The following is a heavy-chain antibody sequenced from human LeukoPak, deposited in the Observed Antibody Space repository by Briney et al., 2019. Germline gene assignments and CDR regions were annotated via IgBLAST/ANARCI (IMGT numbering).Heavy chain of an antibody. J-gene: IGHJ6*02. CDR2: ISSDGNNK. CDR3: ARLPAYCGGDCYIYYYYYYGMDV. D-gene: IGHD2-21*02. V-gene: IGHV3-30-3*01. CDR1: GFTFSTYA. Sequence: GGSLRLSCAASGFTFSTYAIHWVRQAPGKGLEWVAVISSDGNNKYYADSVKGRFTISRDNSKNSLYLQMNSLRAEDTAVYYCARLPAYCGGDCYIYYYYYYGMDVWGQGTTVTVSS.